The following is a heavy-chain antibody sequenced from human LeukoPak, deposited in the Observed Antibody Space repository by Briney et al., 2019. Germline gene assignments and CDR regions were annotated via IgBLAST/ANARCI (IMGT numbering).Heavy chain of an antibody. V-gene: IGHV1-3*03. J-gene: IGHJ4*02. D-gene: IGHD6-19*01. CDR1: GYTFTSYA. CDR2: INAGNGNT. Sequence: GASVKVSRKASGYTFTSYAMHWVRQAPGQRLEWMGWINAGNGNTKYSQEFQGRVTITRDTSASTAYMELSSLRSEDMAVYYCARTSSGWSHLDYWGQGTLVTVSS. CDR3: ARTSSGWSHLDY.